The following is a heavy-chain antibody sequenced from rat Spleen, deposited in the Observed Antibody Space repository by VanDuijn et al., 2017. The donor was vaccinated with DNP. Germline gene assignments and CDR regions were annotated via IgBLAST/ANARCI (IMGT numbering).Heavy chain of an antibody. CDR1: GFTFSDYY. Sequence: EVQLVESGGGLVQPGRSLKLSCAASGFTFSDYYMAWVRQTPKKGLEWVATISTSGSRTYYPDSVKGRFTISRDNAESSLYLQMNGLKSDDTATYYCARGGGKGLFSNWGQGTLVTVSS. CDR2: ISTSGSRT. CDR3: ARGGGKGLFSN. V-gene: IGHV5-7*01. J-gene: IGHJ3*01.